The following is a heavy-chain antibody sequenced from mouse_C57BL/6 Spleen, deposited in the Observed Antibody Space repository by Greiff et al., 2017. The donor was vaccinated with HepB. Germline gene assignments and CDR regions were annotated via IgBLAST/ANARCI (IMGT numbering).Heavy chain of an antibody. CDR2: IWSDGST. Sequence: VMLVDSGPGLVAPSQSLSITCTVSGFSLTSYGVHWVRQPPGKGLEWLVVIWSDGSTTYNSALKSRLSISKDNSKSQVFLKMNSLQTDDTAMYYCARHEKTAQAAMDYWGQGTSVTVSS. V-gene: IGHV2-6-1*01. J-gene: IGHJ4*01. CDR3: ARHEKTAQAAMDY. D-gene: IGHD3-2*02. CDR1: GFSLTSYG.